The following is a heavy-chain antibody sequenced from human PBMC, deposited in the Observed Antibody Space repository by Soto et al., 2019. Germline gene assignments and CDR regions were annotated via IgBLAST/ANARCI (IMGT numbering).Heavy chain of an antibody. V-gene: IGHV3-33*01. D-gene: IGHD6-13*01. CDR1: GFTFSSYG. Sequence: GGSLRLSCAASGFTFSSYGMHWVRQAPGKGLEWVAVIWYDGSNKYYADSVKGRFTISRDNSKNTLYLQMNSLRAEDTAVYYCARDNSRYGYSSSWYWEYYMDVWGKGTTVTVSS. CDR3: ARDNSRYGYSSSWYWEYYMDV. CDR2: IWYDGSNK. J-gene: IGHJ6*03.